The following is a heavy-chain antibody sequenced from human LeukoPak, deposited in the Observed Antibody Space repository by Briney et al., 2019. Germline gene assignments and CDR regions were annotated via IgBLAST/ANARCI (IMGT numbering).Heavy chain of an antibody. CDR3: ARGPLWLLLRLDYFDY. Sequence: SEALSLTCTVSGGSISSYYWSWIRQPPGKGLEWIGEINHSGSTNYNPSLKSRVTISVDTSKNQFSLKLSSVTAADTAVYYCARGPLWLLLRLDYFDYWGQGTLVTVSS. J-gene: IGHJ4*02. CDR2: INHSGST. CDR1: GGSISSYY. V-gene: IGHV4-34*01. D-gene: IGHD3-22*01.